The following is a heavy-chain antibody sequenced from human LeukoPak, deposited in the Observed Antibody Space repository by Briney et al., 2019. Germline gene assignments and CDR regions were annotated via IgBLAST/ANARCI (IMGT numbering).Heavy chain of an antibody. Sequence: GASVKVSCKASGYTFTGYYMHWVRQAPGQGLEWMGWINPNSGGTNYAQKFQGRVTVTADESTSTAYMELSSLRSEDTAVYYCARDPGEITYYDILTGNYYYYMDVWGKGTTVTVSS. CDR2: INPNSGGT. D-gene: IGHD3-9*01. CDR3: ARDPGEITYYDILTGNYYYYMDV. V-gene: IGHV1-2*02. J-gene: IGHJ6*03. CDR1: GYTFTGYY.